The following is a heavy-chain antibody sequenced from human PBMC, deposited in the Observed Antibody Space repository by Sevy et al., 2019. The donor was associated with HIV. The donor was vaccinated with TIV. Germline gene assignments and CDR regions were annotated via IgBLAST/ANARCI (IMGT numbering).Heavy chain of an antibody. CDR3: ARSGGYYNGAFDY. V-gene: IGHV1-2*06. J-gene: IGHJ4*02. CDR2: INPNSGDT. D-gene: IGHD3-10*01. Sequence: ASLKVSCKTSGYTFTSYFMHWVRLAPGLGPEWMGRINPNSGDTNYAQKFEDRVTMTRDTSISTAYMELSSLRADDTAVYYCARSGGYYNGAFDYWGQGTLVTVSS. CDR1: GYTFTSYF.